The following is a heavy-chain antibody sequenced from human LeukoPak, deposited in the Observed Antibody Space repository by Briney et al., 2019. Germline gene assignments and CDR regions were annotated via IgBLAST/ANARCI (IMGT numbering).Heavy chain of an antibody. V-gene: IGHV4-38-2*01. CDR2: IYDGGST. D-gene: IGHD2-2*02. Sequence: SETLTLTCAASGYPISSGYYWCWLRQPPGKVLEWIGSIYDGGSTYYEESVKSRVTISVDTSKNQFSLKLSSVTAADTAVYYCAKGGYCSSTSCYIFDYWGQGTLVTVSS. J-gene: IGHJ4*02. CDR1: GYPISSGYY. CDR3: AKGGYCSSTSCYIFDY.